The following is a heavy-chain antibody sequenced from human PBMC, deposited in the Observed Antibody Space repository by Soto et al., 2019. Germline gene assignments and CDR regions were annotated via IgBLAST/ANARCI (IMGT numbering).Heavy chain of an antibody. V-gene: IGHV1-69*01. CDR3: VRLLRYNWVKAAIGD. CDR2: IITMSCVV. CDR1: GGSFSPVT. Sequence: QVQLVQSGAEVSKPGSSLNVSCGAAGGSFSPVTISWVRQGSGQGLAWMGGIITMSCVVHYAQKFQVSVSMAAEAPTSTTFLHLTLLISEAPGGYYCVRLLRYNWVKAAIGDWGPGTLVPVSS. D-gene: IGHD1-20*01. J-gene: IGHJ4*02.